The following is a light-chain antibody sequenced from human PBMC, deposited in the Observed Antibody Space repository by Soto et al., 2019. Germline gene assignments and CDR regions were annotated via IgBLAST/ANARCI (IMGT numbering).Light chain of an antibody. CDR2: KAS. Sequence: DIQMTQSPSTLSASVGDRVTITCRASQSISSLLAWYQQKPGQAPKLLIYKASTLQSGVPSRFSGSGSGTEFTLAISSLQPDDSATYYCQQYNDNWTFGQGTEVDIK. J-gene: IGKJ1*01. CDR3: QQYNDNWT. CDR1: QSISSL. V-gene: IGKV1-5*03.